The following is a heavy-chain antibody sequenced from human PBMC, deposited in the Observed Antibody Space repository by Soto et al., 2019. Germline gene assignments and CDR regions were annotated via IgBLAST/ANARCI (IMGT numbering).Heavy chain of an antibody. D-gene: IGHD1-26*01. CDR2: INTDGSST. J-gene: IGHJ4*02. Sequence: EVQLVESGGGLVQPGGSLRLSCAASGLTFSSYWMHWVRQAPGKGLVWVSRINTDGSSTTYAESVKGRFTISRDNTKNTLYLQMNSLRVEDTAVYYCARASGSNIHFDYWGQGTLVTVSS. CDR1: GLTFSSYW. CDR3: ARASGSNIHFDY. V-gene: IGHV3-74*01.